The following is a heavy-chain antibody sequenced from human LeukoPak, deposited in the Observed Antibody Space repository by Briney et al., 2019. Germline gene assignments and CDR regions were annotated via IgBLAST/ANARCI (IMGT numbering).Heavy chain of an antibody. Sequence: ASVNVSCKASGYTFTGYYMHWVRQAPGQGLEWMGRINPNSGGTNYAQKFQGRVTMTRDTSISTAYMELSRLRSDDTAVYYCARDYGSIVNWFDPWGQGTLVTVSS. CDR2: INPNSGGT. D-gene: IGHD1-26*01. CDR1: GYTFTGYY. V-gene: IGHV1-2*06. CDR3: ARDYGSIVNWFDP. J-gene: IGHJ5*02.